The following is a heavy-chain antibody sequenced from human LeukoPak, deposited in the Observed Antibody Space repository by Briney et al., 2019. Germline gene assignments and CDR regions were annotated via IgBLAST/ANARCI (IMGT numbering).Heavy chain of an antibody. D-gene: IGHD2-2*01. CDR1: GFTFSSYA. V-gene: IGHV3-30-3*01. Sequence: PGGSLRLSCAASGFTFSSYAMHWVRQAPGKGLEWVAVISYDGSNKYYADSVEGRFTISRDNSKNTLYLQMNSLRAEDTAVYYCAREWWWDIVVVPAAKAQDGMDVWGQGTTVTVSS. CDR3: AREWWWDIVVVPAAKAQDGMDV. J-gene: IGHJ6*02. CDR2: ISYDGSNK.